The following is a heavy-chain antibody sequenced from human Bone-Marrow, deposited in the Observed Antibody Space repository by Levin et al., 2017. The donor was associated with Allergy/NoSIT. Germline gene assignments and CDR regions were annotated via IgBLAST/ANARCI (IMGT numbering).Heavy chain of an antibody. J-gene: IGHJ5*02. CDR3: ARGIATAGTWYNWFDP. Sequence: PSETLSLTCTVSGGSISSGDYYWSWIRQRPGKGLEWIGYIHDSGSTHYNPSLKSRLTLSVDTSKNQFSLNLNSVTAADTAVYYCARGIATAGTWYNWFDPWGQGTLVTVSS. CDR2: IHDSGST. CDR1: GGSISSGDYY. V-gene: IGHV4-31*03. D-gene: IGHD6-13*01.